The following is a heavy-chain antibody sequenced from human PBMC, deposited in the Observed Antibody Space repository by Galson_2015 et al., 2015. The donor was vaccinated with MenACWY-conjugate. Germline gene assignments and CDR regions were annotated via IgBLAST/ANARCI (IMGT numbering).Heavy chain of an antibody. CDR1: GFTFNNSW. V-gene: IGHV3-74*01. CDR3: ARNINWAFDS. CDR2: IKADGSIS. Sequence: SLRLSCAASGFTFNNSWMNWVRQPPGKGLEWISYIKADGSISNYADSVKGRFTISRDNAKNMVYLQMDGLGGEDTAVYFFARNINWAFDSWGQGTLVTVSS. J-gene: IGHJ4*02. D-gene: IGHD1-1*01.